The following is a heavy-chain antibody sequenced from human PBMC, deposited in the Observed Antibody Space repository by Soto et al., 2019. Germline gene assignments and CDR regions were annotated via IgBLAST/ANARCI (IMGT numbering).Heavy chain of an antibody. CDR2: ISGGGGNT. D-gene: IGHD6-19*01. V-gene: IGHV3-23*01. CDR3: AKDRGAGGRFSGIAVAGIPS. Sequence: EVQLLESGGGLVQPGGSLRRSGAASGFTFSSYAMSWVRQTPGTGLEWVSGISGGGGNTYYADSVTGRFTISRDNSRNTLYLQMTSLRAADTAIYYCAKDRGAGGRFSGIAVAGIPSWGQGTMGTVSS. CDR1: GFTFSSYA. J-gene: IGHJ5*02.